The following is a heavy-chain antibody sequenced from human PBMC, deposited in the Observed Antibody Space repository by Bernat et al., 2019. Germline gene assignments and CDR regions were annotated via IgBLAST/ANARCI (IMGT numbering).Heavy chain of an antibody. J-gene: IGHJ3*02. CDR1: GYTFTSYA. V-gene: IGHV1-3*01. D-gene: IGHD4-17*01. CDR3: ARDFSDYGDPSRDAFDI. Sequence: QVQLVQSGAEVKKPGASVKVSCKASGYTFTSYAMHWVRQAPGQRLEWMGWINAGNGNTKYSQKFQGRVTITRDTSASTAYMELSSLRSEDTAVYYCARDFSDYGDPSRDAFDIWDQGTMVTVSS. CDR2: INAGNGNT.